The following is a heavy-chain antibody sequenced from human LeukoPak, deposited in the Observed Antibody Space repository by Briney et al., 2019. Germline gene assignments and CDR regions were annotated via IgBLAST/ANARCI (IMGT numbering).Heavy chain of an antibody. D-gene: IGHD2-21*01. CDR2: IRRKTDGETT. V-gene: IGHV3-15*01. J-gene: IGHJ4*02. CDR1: GFTFSNVW. Sequence: GGSPRLSCAASGFTFSNVWMSWVRQVPGKGLEWVGRIRRKTDGETTDHAAPEKGRFTISRDDSKNTLYLQMNSLKTEDTAVYYCVTDLVIKGYFDYWGQGALVTVSS. CDR3: VTDLVIKGYFDY.